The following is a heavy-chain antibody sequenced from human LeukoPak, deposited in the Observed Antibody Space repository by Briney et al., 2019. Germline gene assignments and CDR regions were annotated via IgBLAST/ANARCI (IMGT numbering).Heavy chain of an antibody. J-gene: IGHJ4*02. CDR1: GFAFSSYG. CDR2: IRHDGSNK. V-gene: IGHV3-30*02. Sequence: GGSLRLSCAASGFAFSSYGMHGVRQAPGKGLEWVVFIRHDGSNKYYADSVKGRFTISRDYSKKTLYLQMDSLRAEDTAVYYCAKDSQYYNSGSFDYWGQGTLVTVSS. D-gene: IGHD3-10*01. CDR3: AKDSQYYNSGSFDY.